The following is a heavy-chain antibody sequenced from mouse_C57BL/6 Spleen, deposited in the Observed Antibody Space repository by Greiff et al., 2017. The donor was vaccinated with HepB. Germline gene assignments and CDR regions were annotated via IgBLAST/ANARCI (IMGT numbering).Heavy chain of an antibody. Sequence: QVQLQQSGTELVKPGASVKLSCKASGYTFTSYWMHWVKQRPGQGLEWIGNINPSNGGTNYNEKFKSKATLTVDKSSSTAYMQLSSLTSEDSAVYYCARGGYGSSSYWYFDVWGTGTTVTVSS. CDR1: GYTFTSYW. J-gene: IGHJ1*03. D-gene: IGHD1-1*01. CDR2: INPSNGGT. V-gene: IGHV1-53*01. CDR3: ARGGYGSSSYWYFDV.